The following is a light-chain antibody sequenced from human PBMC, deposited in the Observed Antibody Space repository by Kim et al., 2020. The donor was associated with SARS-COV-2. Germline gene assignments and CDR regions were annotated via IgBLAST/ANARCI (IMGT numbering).Light chain of an antibody. V-gene: IGKV1-39*01. J-gene: IGKJ4*01. Sequence: DIQMTQSPSSLAASVGDRVTIACRASQSISTYLNWYQQKPGKAPKLLIYAASSLQSGVPSRFSGSGSGTDFTLTISSLQPEEFATYYCQQSHTTPLLPFGGRTKVDSK. CDR2: AAS. CDR3: QQSHTTPLLP. CDR1: QSISTY.